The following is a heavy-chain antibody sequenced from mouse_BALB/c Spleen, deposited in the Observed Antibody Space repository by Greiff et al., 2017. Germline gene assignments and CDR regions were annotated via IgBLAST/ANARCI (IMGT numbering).Heavy chain of an antibody. J-gene: IGHJ3*02. CDR3: ASVSWV. CDR2: IDPANGTT. D-gene: IGHD6-2*01. V-gene: IGHV14-3*02. CDR1: GFNIKDTY. Sequence: VQLQQSGAELVKPGASVKLSCTASGFNIKDTYMHWVKQRPEQGLEWIGRIDPANGTTKYDPKFQGKATIPADTSSNTAYLQLSSRTSEDTAVYYCASVSWVWGQGSLVTVSA.